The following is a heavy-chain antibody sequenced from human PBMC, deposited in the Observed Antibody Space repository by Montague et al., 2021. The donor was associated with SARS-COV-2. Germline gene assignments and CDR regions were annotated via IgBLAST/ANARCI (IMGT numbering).Heavy chain of an antibody. CDR3: ARQLPSYCSTNKCYPYYFDV. CDR1: SGSFSDFY. V-gene: IGHV4-34*01. CDR2: INHTGSA. Sequence: SETLSLTCAVYSGSFSDFYWTWIRQSPGKGLEWIGEINHTGSATYNPSLRSRVSFSMDTSKNHFSLSLISVTAADTAVYFCARQLPSYCSTNKCYPYYFDVWGQGALVTVSS. J-gene: IGHJ4*02. D-gene: IGHD2-2*01.